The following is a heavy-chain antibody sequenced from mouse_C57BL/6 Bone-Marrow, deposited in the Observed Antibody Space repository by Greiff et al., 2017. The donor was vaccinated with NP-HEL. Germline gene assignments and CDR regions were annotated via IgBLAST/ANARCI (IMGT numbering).Heavy chain of an antibody. D-gene: IGHD2-2*01. V-gene: IGHV5-6*01. CDR2: ISSGGSYT. CDR1: GFTFSSYG. J-gene: IGHJ2*01. CDR3: ARSGYYYFDY. Sequence: EVHLVESGGDLVKPGGSLKLSCAASGFTFSSYGMSWVRQTPDKRLEWVATISSGGSYTYYPDSVKGRFTISRDNAKNTLYLQMSSLKSEDTAMYYCARSGYYYFDYWGQGTTLTVSS.